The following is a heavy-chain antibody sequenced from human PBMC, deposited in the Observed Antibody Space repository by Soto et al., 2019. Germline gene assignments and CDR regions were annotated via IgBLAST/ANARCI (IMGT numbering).Heavy chain of an antibody. Sequence: QVQLVESGGGVVQPGRSLRLSCAASGFTFSSYGMYWVRQAPGKGLEWVAIIWYDGSNKYYADSVKGRFTISRDNSKNTLYRQMNSLRAEDTAVYYCARDSTSGSSYFDYWGQGTLVTVSS. CDR3: ARDSTSGSSYFDY. V-gene: IGHV3-33*01. J-gene: IGHJ4*02. CDR1: GFTFSSYG. D-gene: IGHD6-13*01. CDR2: IWYDGSNK.